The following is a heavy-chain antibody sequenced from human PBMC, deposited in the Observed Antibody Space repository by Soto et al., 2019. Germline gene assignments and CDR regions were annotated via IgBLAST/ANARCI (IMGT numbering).Heavy chain of an antibody. CDR2: IYPADSDT. CDR3: ARSHQLLYYYTMDV. D-gene: IGHD2-2*02. J-gene: IGHJ6*02. Sequence: PGKGLEWMGLIYPADSDTRYSPSFQGLVTMSADKSVNTAYLQWSSLKASDSAIYYCARSHQLLYYYTMDVWGQGTTVTVSS. V-gene: IGHV5-51*01.